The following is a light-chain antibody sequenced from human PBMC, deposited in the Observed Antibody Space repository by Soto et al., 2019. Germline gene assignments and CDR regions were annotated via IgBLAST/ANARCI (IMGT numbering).Light chain of an antibody. J-gene: IGKJ2*01. CDR1: QNIYTW. V-gene: IGKV1-5*01. CDR3: QQYHSFSMHT. Sequence: DIQMTQSPSTLSASVGDRVTITCRASQNIYTWLAWYQQKPGKAPKFLNYDASSLQSGVPSRFSGGGSGTEFTLTISSLQPDDFATYYCQQYHSFSMHTFGQGTKLEIK. CDR2: DAS.